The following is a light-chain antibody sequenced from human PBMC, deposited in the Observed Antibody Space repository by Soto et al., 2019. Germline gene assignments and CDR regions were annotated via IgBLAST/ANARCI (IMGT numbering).Light chain of an antibody. CDR1: HSISNW. Sequence: DIQMTQSPATLSASVGDRVTITCRASHSISNWLAWYQQKPGKAPKLLIYKASTLQSGVPSRFSGSVSGTEFTLTISGLQPDDFAIYYCQQNNSYPLTFGGGTKMDIK. J-gene: IGKJ4*01. CDR2: KAS. V-gene: IGKV1-5*03. CDR3: QQNNSYPLT.